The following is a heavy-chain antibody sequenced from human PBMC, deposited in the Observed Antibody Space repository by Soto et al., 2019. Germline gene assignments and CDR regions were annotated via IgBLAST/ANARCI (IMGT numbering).Heavy chain of an antibody. CDR2: IIPILGIA. CDR3: AREVTITPLPGTEYYYYYGMDV. D-gene: IGHD3-3*01. CDR1: GGTFSSYA. V-gene: IGHV1-69*04. J-gene: IGHJ6*02. Sequence: GASVKVSCKASGGTFSSYAISWVRQAPGQGLEWMGRIIPILGIANYAQKFQGRVTMTRDTSTSTVYMELSSLRSEDTAVYYCAREVTITPLPGTEYYYYYGMDVWGQGTTVTVSS.